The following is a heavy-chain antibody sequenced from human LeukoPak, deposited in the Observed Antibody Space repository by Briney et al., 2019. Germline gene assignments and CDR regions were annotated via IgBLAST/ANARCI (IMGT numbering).Heavy chain of an antibody. D-gene: IGHD6-19*01. J-gene: IGHJ3*02. CDR1: GGSFSGYY. CDR3: ASSSGPGTDAFDI. V-gene: IGHV4-34*01. Sequence: PSETLSLTCAVYGGSFSGYYWSWIRQPPGKGLEWIGEINHSGSTNYNPSLKSRVTISVDTSKNQFSLKLSSVTAADTAVYYCASSSGPGTDAFDIWGQGTMVTVSS. CDR2: INHSGST.